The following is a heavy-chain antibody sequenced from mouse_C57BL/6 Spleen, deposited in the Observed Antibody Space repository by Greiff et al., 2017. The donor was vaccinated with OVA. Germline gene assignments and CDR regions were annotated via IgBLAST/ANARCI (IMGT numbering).Heavy chain of an antibody. CDR2: ISSGGSYT. V-gene: IGHV5-6*01. Sequence: EVQVVESGGDLVKPGGSLKLSCAASGFTFSSYGMSWVRQTPDKRLEWVATISSGGSYTYYPDSVKGRFTISRDNAKNTLYLQMSSLKSEDTAMYYCARQGTGSYFDYWGQGTTLTVSS. CDR3: ARQGTGSYFDY. D-gene: IGHD4-1*01. CDR1: GFTFSSYG. J-gene: IGHJ2*01.